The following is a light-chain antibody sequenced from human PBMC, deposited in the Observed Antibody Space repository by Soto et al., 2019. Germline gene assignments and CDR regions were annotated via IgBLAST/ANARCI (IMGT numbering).Light chain of an antibody. CDR2: DVT. CDR3: SSYRASSTTHYV. CDR1: GSDIGGYNY. J-gene: IGLJ1*01. Sequence: QSALTQPASLSGSPGQSITISCTGTGSDIGGYNYVSWYQQHPGKAPKLIIHDVTNRPSGVSDRFFGSESGNTASLTISGLQAEDEADYYCSSYRASSTTHYVFGTGTKVTVL. V-gene: IGLV2-14*03.